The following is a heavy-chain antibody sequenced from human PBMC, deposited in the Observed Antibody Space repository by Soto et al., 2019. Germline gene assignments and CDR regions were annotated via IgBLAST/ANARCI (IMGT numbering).Heavy chain of an antibody. Sequence: SETLSLTCTVSGGSISSGGYYWSWIRQHPGKGLEWIGYIYYSGSTYYNPSLKSRVTISVDTSKNQFSLKLSSVTAADTAVYYCSRRPVRGELYGMGVWGQGTTVTVSS. D-gene: IGHD3-10*01. CDR2: IYYSGST. J-gene: IGHJ6*02. CDR1: GGSISSGGYY. CDR3: SRRPVRGELYGMGV. V-gene: IGHV4-31*03.